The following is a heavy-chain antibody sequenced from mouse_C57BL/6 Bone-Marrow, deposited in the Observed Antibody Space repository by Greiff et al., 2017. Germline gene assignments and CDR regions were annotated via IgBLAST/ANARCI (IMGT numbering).Heavy chain of an antibody. CDR2: ISSGGDYI. V-gene: IGHV5-9-1*02. CDR1: GFTFSSYA. CDR3: TRETAQATSNY. J-gene: IGHJ4*01. D-gene: IGHD3-2*02. Sequence: EVQGVESGEGLVKPGGSLKLSCAASGFTFSSYAMSWVRQTPEKRLEWVAYISSGGDYIYYADTVKGRFTISRDNARNTLYLQMSSLKSEDTAMYYCTRETAQATSNYWGQGTSVTVSS.